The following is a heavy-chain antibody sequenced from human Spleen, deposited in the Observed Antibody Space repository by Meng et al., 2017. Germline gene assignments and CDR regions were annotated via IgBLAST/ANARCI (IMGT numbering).Heavy chain of an antibody. J-gene: IGHJ6*02. Sequence: GSLRLSCASSGFIFSNYELNWVRQAPGKGLEWIGEINHSGSTNYNPSLKSRVTISVDTSKNQFSLKLSSVTAADTAVYYCARDWGVGSGSYPLYHYYYGMDVWGQGTTVTVSS. CDR1: GFIFSNYE. D-gene: IGHD3-10*01. V-gene: IGHV4-34*01. CDR3: ARDWGVGSGSYPLYHYYYGMDV. CDR2: INHSGST.